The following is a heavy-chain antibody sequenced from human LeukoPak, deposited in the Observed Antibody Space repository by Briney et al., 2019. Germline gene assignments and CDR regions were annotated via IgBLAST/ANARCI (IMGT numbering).Heavy chain of an antibody. CDR3: ARGPRLRENYYYGLAV. J-gene: IGHJ6*02. V-gene: IGHV4-4*07. CDR1: GGSISNFY. Sequence: SETLSLTCTVSGGSISNFYWSWIRQPVEKGLEWIGRIYPGGSTNYNPSLEGRVTMSADTSKNQFSLKLNSVTAADTAVYYCARGPRLRENYYYGLAVWGQGTTVSVS. CDR2: IYPGGST. D-gene: IGHD3-16*01.